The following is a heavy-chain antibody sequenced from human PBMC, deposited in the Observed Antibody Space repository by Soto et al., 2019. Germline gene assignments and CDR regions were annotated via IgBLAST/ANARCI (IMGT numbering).Heavy chain of an antibody. Sequence: SETLSLTCTVSGGSISGYYWSWVRQPAGKGLEWVGRIYSDGTTNYSPSLKSRVTMSLDTSKDQFSLHLNSVTAADTAAYYCSRVGCSNSKCYSRGMDVWGQGTTVTVSS. J-gene: IGHJ6*02. D-gene: IGHD2-2*01. CDR2: IYSDGTT. V-gene: IGHV4-4*07. CDR3: SRVGCSNSKCYSRGMDV. CDR1: GGSISGYY.